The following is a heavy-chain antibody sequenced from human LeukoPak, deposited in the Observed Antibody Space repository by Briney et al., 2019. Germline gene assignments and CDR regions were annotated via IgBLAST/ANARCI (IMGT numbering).Heavy chain of an antibody. D-gene: IGHD2/OR15-2a*01. CDR3: ARHSMAPPYYYGMDV. CDR1: GYSFTSYW. V-gene: IGHV5-51*01. CDR2: IYPGDSDT. Sequence: GESLKISCKGSGYSFTSYWIGWVRQMPGKGLEWMGIIYPGDSDTRYSPSFQGQVTISADKSISTAYLQWSSLKASDTAMYYCARHSMAPPYYYGMDVWGQGTTVTVSS. J-gene: IGHJ6*02.